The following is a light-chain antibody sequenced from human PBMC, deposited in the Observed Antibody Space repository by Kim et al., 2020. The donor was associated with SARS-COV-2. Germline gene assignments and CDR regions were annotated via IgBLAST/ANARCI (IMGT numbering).Light chain of an antibody. V-gene: IGLV2-11*01. CDR3: CSYVGTYRV. J-gene: IGLJ3*02. CDR2: DVT. Sequence: PGQSVIISCTGTSSDVGGYNYVSWYQQHPGKAPKLMIYDVTQRPSGVPDRFSCSKSGNTASLTISGLQAEDEADYYCCSYVGTYRVFGGGTQLTVL. CDR1: SSDVGGYNY.